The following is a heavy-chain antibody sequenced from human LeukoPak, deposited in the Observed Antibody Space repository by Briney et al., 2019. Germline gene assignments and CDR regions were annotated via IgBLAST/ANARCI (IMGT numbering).Heavy chain of an antibody. Sequence: ASVKVSCKASGYTFTSYYMHWARQAPGQGLEWMGIINPSGGSTSYAQKFQGRVTMTRNTSISTAYMELSSLRSEDTAVYYCARTYYDFWSGHIIPYYYYGMDVWGQGTTVTVSS. CDR3: ARTYYDFWSGHIIPYYYYGMDV. CDR1: GYTFTSYY. V-gene: IGHV1-46*01. CDR2: INPSGGST. D-gene: IGHD3-3*01. J-gene: IGHJ6*02.